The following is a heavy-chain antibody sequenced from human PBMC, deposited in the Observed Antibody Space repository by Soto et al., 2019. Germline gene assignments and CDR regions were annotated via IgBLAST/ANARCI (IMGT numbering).Heavy chain of an antibody. J-gene: IGHJ4*02. CDR1: GYSLTSGYY. Sequence: SETLSLTCAVSGYSLTSGYYCGWIRQPPGKGLEWIGSIYHSGDTYYNPPLKSRDTIAVDTSKNHFSLKLTSVTAADTAVYYCARARIVVAGTIVDYWGQGTLVTVSS. CDR2: IYHSGDT. CDR3: ARARIVVAGTIVDY. D-gene: IGHD6-19*01. V-gene: IGHV4-38-2*01.